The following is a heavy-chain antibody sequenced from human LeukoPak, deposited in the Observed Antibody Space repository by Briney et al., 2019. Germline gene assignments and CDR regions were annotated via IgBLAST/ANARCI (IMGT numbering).Heavy chain of an antibody. CDR2: FDPEDGET. J-gene: IGHJ4*02. V-gene: IGHV1-24*01. CDR3: ATDWSGYSSSWYGWRWPY. D-gene: IGHD6-13*01. Sequence: ASVKVSCKVSGYTLTELSVHWVRQAPGKGLEWMGGFDPEDGETIYAQKFHVTVTMTEATSTDTAYMELSSLRSEDTAVYYCATDWSGYSSSWYGWRWPYWGQGTLVTVSS. CDR1: GYTLTELS.